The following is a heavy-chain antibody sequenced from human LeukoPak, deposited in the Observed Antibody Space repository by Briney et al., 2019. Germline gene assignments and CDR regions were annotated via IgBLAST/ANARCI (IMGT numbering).Heavy chain of an antibody. J-gene: IGHJ3*02. CDR1: GGSFSGYY. CDR2: INHSGST. D-gene: IGHD3-16*02. V-gene: IGHV4-34*01. CDR3: ARPDYDYVWGSYRRADNQNDAFDI. Sequence: PSETLSLTCAVYGGSFSGYYWSWIRQPLGKGLEWIGEINHSGSTNYNPSLKSRVTISVDTSKNQFSLKLSSVTAADTAVYYCARPDYDYVWGSYRRADNQNDAFDIWGQGTMVTVSS.